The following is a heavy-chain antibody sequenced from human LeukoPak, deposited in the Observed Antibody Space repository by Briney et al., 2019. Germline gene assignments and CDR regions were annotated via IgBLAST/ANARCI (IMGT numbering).Heavy chain of an antibody. J-gene: IGHJ2*01. CDR2: MNADGRTI. Sequence: GGSLRLSCAASGFTFSSSWMHWVRQGPGKGLVWVARMNADGRTINYADSVRGRFTISRDNAKNTLYLQMSSLRTEDAAVYYCARAGNYYFDLWGRGTQVTVSS. CDR3: ARAGNYYFDL. V-gene: IGHV3-74*01. CDR1: GFTFSSSW. D-gene: IGHD1-7*01.